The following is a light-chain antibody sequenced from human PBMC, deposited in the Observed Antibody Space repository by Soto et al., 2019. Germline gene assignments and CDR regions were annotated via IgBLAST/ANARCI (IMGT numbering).Light chain of an antibody. CDR3: QQYDTIPLT. CDR2: DAS. V-gene: IGKV1-33*01. J-gene: IGKJ4*01. CDR1: QDISDF. Sequence: DFQMTQSPSSLSASVGDRVTITCQASQDISDFLNWYQQKPGAAPKLLIYDASNLQAGVPSRFSGSGSGTDFTFTISSLQPEDVATYYCQQYDTIPLTFGGGTKVEIK.